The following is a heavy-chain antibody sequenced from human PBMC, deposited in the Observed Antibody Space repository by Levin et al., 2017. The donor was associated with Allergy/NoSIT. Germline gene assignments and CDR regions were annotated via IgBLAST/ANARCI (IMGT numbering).Heavy chain of an antibody. CDR2: ISYDGSNK. CDR1: GFTFSSYA. Sequence: GGSLRLSCAASGFTFSSYAMHWVRQAPGKGLEWVAVISYDGSNKYYADSVKGRFTISRDNSKNTLYLQMNSLRAEDTAVYYCARYYYDSSGYYYYYYGMDVWGQGTTVTVSS. V-gene: IGHV3-30*04. J-gene: IGHJ6*02. D-gene: IGHD3-22*01. CDR3: ARYYYDSSGYYYYYYGMDV.